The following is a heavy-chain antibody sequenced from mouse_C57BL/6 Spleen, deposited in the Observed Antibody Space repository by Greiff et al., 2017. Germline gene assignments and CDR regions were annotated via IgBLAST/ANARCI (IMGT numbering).Heavy chain of an antibody. J-gene: IGHJ1*03. CDR2: IHPDSGST. D-gene: IGHD1-1*01. CDR3: ERTPNGSSYWYFDV. CDR1: GYTFTSYW. V-gene: IGHV1-64*01. Sequence: QVQLQQPGAELVKPGASVKLSCKASGYTFTSYWMPWVKQRPGQGLEWIGMIHPDSGSTNYNEKFKSKATLTVDKSSSTAYMHLSSLTSVDSAVFYCERTPNGSSYWYFDVWGTGTTVTVSS.